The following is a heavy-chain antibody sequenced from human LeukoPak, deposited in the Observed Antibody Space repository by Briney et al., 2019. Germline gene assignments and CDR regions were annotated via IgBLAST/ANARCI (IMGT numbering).Heavy chain of an antibody. CDR1: GFTVSSNY. Sequence: PGGSLRLSCAASGFTVSSNYMSWVRQAPGKGLEWVSVICSGGSTYYSEALEGRFTISRDKSKNTLYLQMNSLRGEDTAVYYCARDRTGSSGWYQYFQHWGQGTLVTVSS. CDR3: ARDRTGSSGWYQYFQH. D-gene: IGHD6-19*01. CDR2: ICSGGST. J-gene: IGHJ1*01. V-gene: IGHV3-53*01.